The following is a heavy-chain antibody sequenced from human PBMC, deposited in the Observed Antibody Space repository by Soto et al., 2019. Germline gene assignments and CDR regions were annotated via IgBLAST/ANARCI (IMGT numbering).Heavy chain of an antibody. Sequence: LETLSLTCTVSGGSISSYYWSWIRQPPGKGLEWIGYIYYSGSTNYDPSLKSRVTISVDTSKNQFSLKLSSVTAADTAVYYCARELGVLLEPRPPVWFDPWGQGTLVTVSS. D-gene: IGHD1-20*01. CDR3: ARELGVLLEPRPPVWFDP. J-gene: IGHJ5*02. V-gene: IGHV4-59*01. CDR1: GGSISSYY. CDR2: IYYSGST.